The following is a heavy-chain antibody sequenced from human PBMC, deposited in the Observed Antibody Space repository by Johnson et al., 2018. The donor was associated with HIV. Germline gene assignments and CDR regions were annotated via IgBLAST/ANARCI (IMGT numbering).Heavy chain of an antibody. CDR2: ISYDGSNK. V-gene: IGHV3-30*14. CDR3: ARGTDAFDI. J-gene: IGHJ3*02. CDR1: GFTFSSYA. Sequence: QVQLVESGGGLVKPGGSLRLSCAASGFTFSSYAMHWVRQAPGKGLEWVAVISYDGSNKYYADSVKGRFTISRDNSKNTLYLQMNSLRAEDTAVYYCARGTDAFDIWGQGTMVTVSS.